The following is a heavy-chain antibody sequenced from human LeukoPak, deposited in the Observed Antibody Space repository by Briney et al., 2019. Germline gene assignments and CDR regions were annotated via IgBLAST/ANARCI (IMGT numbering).Heavy chain of an antibody. J-gene: IGHJ5*02. V-gene: IGHV3-23*01. CDR1: GFTFSSYG. Sequence: GGSLRLSCTASGFTFSSYGMTCVRQAPGKGLEWVSAISGSGGSTYYADSVKGRFTISRDNAKNSLYLQMNSLRAEDTAVYYCARAGRAYSSSWYWFDPWGQGTLVTVSS. CDR3: ARAGRAYSSSWYWFDP. CDR2: ISGSGGST. D-gene: IGHD6-13*01.